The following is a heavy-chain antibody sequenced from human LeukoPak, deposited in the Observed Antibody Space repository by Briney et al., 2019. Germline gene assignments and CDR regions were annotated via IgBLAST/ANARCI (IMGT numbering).Heavy chain of an antibody. D-gene: IGHD3-10*01. CDR1: GGSISSYY. CDR3: AREVEGMYYYGSGNWFDP. V-gene: IGHV4-4*07. J-gene: IGHJ5*02. Sequence: SSKTLSLTCTVSGGSISSYYWSWIRQPAGNGLESIGGIYSSGGTDYNPSLKSRVTMSVDTSKNQFSLKLSSVTAADTAVYYCAREVEGMYYYGSGNWFDPWGQGTLVTVSS. CDR2: IYSSGGT.